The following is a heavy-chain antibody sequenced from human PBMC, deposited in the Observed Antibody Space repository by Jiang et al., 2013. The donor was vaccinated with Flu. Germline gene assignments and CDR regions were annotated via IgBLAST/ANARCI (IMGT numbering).Heavy chain of an antibody. CDR1: GFTFSSYA. CDR2: ISGSGGST. J-gene: IGHJ4*02. V-gene: IGHV3-23*01. CDR3: AKEGYYDSSGYYYVDY. D-gene: IGHD3-22*01. Sequence: QLLESGGGLVQPGGSLRLSCAASGFTFSSYAMSWVRQAPGKGLEWVSAISGSGGSTYYADSVKGRFTISRDNSMNTLYLQMNSLRAEDTAVYYCAKEGYYDSSGYYYVDYWGQGTLVTVSS.